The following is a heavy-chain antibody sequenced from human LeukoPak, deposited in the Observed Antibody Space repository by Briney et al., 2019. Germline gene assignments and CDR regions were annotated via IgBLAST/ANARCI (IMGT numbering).Heavy chain of an antibody. J-gene: IGHJ4*02. D-gene: IGHD1-26*01. CDR1: GFTFSSNG. CDR3: ARDGGSYY. Sequence: GGSLRLSCAASGFTFSSNGMHWVRQAPGRGLDWVAFISYDGSNEYYADSVKGRFTISRDNSKNTLYLQMNSLRAEDTAVYYCARDGGSYYWGQGTLVTVSS. CDR2: ISYDGSNE. V-gene: IGHV3-30*03.